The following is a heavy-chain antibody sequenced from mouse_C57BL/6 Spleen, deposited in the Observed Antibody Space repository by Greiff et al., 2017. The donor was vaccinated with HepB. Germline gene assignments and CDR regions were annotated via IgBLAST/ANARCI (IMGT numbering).Heavy chain of an antibody. Sequence: VQLQQSGPGLVAPSQSLSITCTVSGFSLTSYAISWVRQPPGKGLEWLGVIWTGGGTNYNSALKSRLSISKNNSKSQVFLKMNSLQTDDTARYYCARNLYYGSSYWYFDVWGTGTTVTVSS. CDR3: ARNLYYGSSYWYFDV. V-gene: IGHV2-9-1*01. D-gene: IGHD1-1*01. CDR2: IWTGGGT. J-gene: IGHJ1*03. CDR1: GFSLTSYA.